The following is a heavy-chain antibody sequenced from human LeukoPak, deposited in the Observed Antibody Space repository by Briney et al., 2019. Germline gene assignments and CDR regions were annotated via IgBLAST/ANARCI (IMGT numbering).Heavy chain of an antibody. CDR3: ARGFYGSGSFPDY. D-gene: IGHD3-10*01. V-gene: IGHV4-59*08. J-gene: IGHJ4*02. Sequence: SETLSLTCTVSGGSISSYYWSWIRQPPGKGLEWIGYIYYSGSTNYNPSLKSRVTISVDTSKNQFSLKLSSVTAADTAVYYCARGFYGSGSFPDYWGQGTLVTVSS. CDR1: GGSISSYY. CDR2: IYYSGST.